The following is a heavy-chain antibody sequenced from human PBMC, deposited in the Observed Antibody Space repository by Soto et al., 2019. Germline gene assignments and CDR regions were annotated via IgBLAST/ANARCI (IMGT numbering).Heavy chain of an antibody. D-gene: IGHD5-18*01. J-gene: IGHJ4*02. CDR2: ISYDGSNA. CDR1: GFTFSEYY. V-gene: IGHV3-30*18. CDR3: AKGYTLVDTTIPLDF. Sequence: GGSLRLSCVASGFTFSEYYMDWVRQAPGKGLEWVAVISYDGSNADYADSVKGRFTISRDNSKNTLYLQMDSLRAEDTAVYYCAKGYTLVDTTIPLDFWGQGALVTVSS.